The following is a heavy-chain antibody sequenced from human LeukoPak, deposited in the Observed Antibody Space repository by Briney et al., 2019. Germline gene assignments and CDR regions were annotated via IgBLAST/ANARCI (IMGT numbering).Heavy chain of an antibody. CDR1: GFTFSSIW. CDR3: AKNGGPHGMDV. D-gene: IGHD3-16*01. Sequence: GGSLRRSCAASGFTFSSIWMSWVRQAPGKGLEWVANIKHDGSGTNYVDSVKGRFSISRDNAKNSLHLQMNSLRVEDTAVYYCAKNGGPHGMDVWGLGTTVTVSS. V-gene: IGHV3-7*02. CDR2: IKHDGSGT. J-gene: IGHJ6*02.